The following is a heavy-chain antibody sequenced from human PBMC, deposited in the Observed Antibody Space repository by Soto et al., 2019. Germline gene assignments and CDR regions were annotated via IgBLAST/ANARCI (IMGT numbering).Heavy chain of an antibody. CDR2: IYRGSP. V-gene: IGHV4-61*01. D-gene: IGHD6-19*01. Sequence: QVQLQESGPGQVKPSETLFLTCTVSGGAVSSGTYYWSWIRQPAGKGLEWMGYIYRGSPNYHPSLQTRATLALQPSGPPFSLLLSSVTAADPSVYYCWLDQGLGAGYFVLWGRVTLVTVSS. CDR3: WLDQGLGAGYFVL. J-gene: IGHJ2*01. CDR1: GGAVSSGTYY.